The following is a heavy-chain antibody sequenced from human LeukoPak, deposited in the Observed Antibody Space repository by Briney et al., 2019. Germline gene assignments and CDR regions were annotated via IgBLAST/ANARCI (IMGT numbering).Heavy chain of an antibody. D-gene: IGHD2-15*01. CDR1: GGSISSSSYY. CDR2: IYYSGST. CDR3: ARHIRGSCYDY. V-gene: IGHV4-39*01. Sequence: SETLSLTCTVSGGSISSSSYYWGWIRQPPGKGLEWIGSIYYSGSTYYNPSLKSRVTISVDTSKNQFSLKLSSVTAADTAVYYCARHIRGSCYDYWGRGTLVTVSS. J-gene: IGHJ4*02.